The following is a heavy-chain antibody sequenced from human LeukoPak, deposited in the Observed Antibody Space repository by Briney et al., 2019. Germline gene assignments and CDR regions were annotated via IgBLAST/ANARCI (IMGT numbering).Heavy chain of an antibody. J-gene: IGHJ4*02. Sequence: ASETLSLTSTVSGGSISSYYWSWIRQPAGKGLEWIGRIYTSGSTNYNPSLKSRVTMSVDTSKNKFSLKLSSVTAADAAVYYCARDRFLEWLLPSFDYWGQGTLVTVSS. CDR1: GGSISSYY. CDR3: ARDRFLEWLLPSFDY. V-gene: IGHV4-4*07. CDR2: IYTSGST. D-gene: IGHD3-3*01.